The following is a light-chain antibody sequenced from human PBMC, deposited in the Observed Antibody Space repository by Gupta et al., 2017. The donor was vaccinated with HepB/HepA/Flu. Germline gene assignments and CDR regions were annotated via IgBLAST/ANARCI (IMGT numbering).Light chain of an antibody. Sequence: DIQMTQSPSTLSASIGDSVTITCRASQSVNSELAWYQQRPGKAPKLLIYKASTLESGVPSRFSGSGSGTEFTLTSSNVQPDDFATYYSQQYYFFSEFGQRTRLEIK. V-gene: IGKV1-5*03. CDR1: QSVNSE. J-gene: IGKJ5*01. CDR3: QQYYFFSE. CDR2: KAS.